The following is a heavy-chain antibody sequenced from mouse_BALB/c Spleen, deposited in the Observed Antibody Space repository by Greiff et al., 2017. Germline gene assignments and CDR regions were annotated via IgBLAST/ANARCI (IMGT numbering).Heavy chain of an antibody. J-gene: IGHJ3*01. D-gene: IGHD1-1*01. CDR3: ARSRLLRYWFAY. CDR2: ISYSGIT. V-gene: IGHV3-2*02. Sequence: EVQLQESGPGLVKPSQSLSLTCTVTGYSITSDYAWNWIRQFPGNKLEWMGYISYSGITSYNPSLKSRISITRDTSKNQFFLQLNSVTTEDTATYYCARSRLLRYWFAYWGQGTLVTVSA. CDR1: GYSITSDYA.